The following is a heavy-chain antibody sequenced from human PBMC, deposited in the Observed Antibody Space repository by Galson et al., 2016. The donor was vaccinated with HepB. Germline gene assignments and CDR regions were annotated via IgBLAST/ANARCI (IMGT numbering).Heavy chain of an antibody. V-gene: IGHV4-4*02. CDR3: ARGTLGTTATMSFDY. Sequence: LSLTCAVSGATISNDYWWSWVRQSPEKGFEWLGEIYQTGTANYNPSFTRRATISVDTSKNEISLRLDSVTAADTAVYYCARGTLGTTATMSFDYWGQGTPVSVSS. CDR1: GATISNDYW. J-gene: IGHJ4*02. CDR2: IYQTGTA. D-gene: IGHD1-26*01.